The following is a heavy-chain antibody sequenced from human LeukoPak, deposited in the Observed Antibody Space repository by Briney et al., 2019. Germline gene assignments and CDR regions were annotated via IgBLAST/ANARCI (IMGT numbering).Heavy chain of an antibody. CDR1: GYTFTGYY. J-gene: IGHJ4*02. Sequence: ASVKVSCKASGYTFTGYYMHWVRQAPGQGLEWMGWINPNSGGTNYAQKFQGRVTMTRDTSISTAYMELSRLRSDDTAVYYCARVPAGAGLIDYGGQEPLVTVSS. D-gene: IGHD6-19*01. CDR3: ARVPAGAGLIDY. V-gene: IGHV1-2*02. CDR2: INPNSGGT.